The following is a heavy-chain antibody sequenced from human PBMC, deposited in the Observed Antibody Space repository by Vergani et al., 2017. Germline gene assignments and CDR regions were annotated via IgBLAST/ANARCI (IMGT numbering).Heavy chain of an antibody. CDR1: ADTFSSYA. Sequence: QLVQSGAEVKKPGSSVRVSCKASADTFSSYAITWVRQAPGQGLEWMGRFIPTLGTTNYAQKFQGRVTITADESTSTAYMELSSLRSEDTAVYYCASRDTTIFGVVIIRGYYYYGMDVWGQGTTVTVSS. CDR3: ASRDTTIFGVVIIRGYYYYGMDV. CDR2: FIPTLGTT. D-gene: IGHD3-3*01. V-gene: IGHV1-69*11. J-gene: IGHJ6*02.